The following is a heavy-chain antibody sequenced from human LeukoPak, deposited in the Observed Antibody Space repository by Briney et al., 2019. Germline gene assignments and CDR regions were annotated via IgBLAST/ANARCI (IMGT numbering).Heavy chain of an antibody. CDR2: IYHSGST. J-gene: IGHJ6*03. D-gene: IGHD3-10*01. Sequence: SETLSLTCTVSGYSISSGYYWGWIRQPPGKGLEWVGSIYHSGSTYYNPSLKSRVTISVDTSKNQFSLKLSSVTAADTAVYYCARLGEGETRSYYYMDVWGKGTTVTVSS. CDR1: GYSISSGYY. V-gene: IGHV4-38-2*02. CDR3: ARLGEGETRSYYYMDV.